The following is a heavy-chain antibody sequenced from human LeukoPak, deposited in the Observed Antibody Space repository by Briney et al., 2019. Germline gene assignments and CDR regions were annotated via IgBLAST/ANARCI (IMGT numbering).Heavy chain of an antibody. D-gene: IGHD1-14*01. Sequence: SETLSLTCTVSGGSISSYYWSWIRQPPGKGLEWIGYIYYSGSTYYNPSLKSRVTISVDTSKNQFSLKLSSVTAADTAVYYCARVGSEDAFDIWGQGTMVTVSS. CDR2: IYYSGST. CDR1: GGSISSYY. V-gene: IGHV4-59*08. CDR3: ARVGSEDAFDI. J-gene: IGHJ3*02.